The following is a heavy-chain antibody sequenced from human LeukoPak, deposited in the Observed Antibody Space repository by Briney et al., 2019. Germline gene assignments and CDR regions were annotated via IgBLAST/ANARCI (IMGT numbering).Heavy chain of an antibody. J-gene: IGHJ4*02. CDR2: ISGSGGST. Sequence: GGSLRLSCAASGFTFSSYAMSWVRQAPGKGLEWVSAISGSGGSTYYADFVKGRFTISRDNSKNTLYLQMNSLRAEDTAVYYCAKVRSSGWYGNFGYWGQGTLVTVSS. CDR3: AKVRSSGWYGNFGY. V-gene: IGHV3-23*01. CDR1: GFTFSSYA. D-gene: IGHD6-19*01.